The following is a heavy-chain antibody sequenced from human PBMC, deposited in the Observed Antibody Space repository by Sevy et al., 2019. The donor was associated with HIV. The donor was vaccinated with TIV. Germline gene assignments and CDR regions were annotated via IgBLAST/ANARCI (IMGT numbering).Heavy chain of an antibody. Sequence: GGSLRLSCAASGFTFSDYYMSWIRQAPGKGLEWVSYISSSSSYTNYADSVKGRFTISRDNAKNSLYLQMNSLRAEDTAVYYCARGGYCSSTSGHAAYYYYMDVWGKGTTVTVSS. J-gene: IGHJ6*03. D-gene: IGHD2-2*01. CDR2: ISSSSSYT. CDR1: GFTFSDYY. V-gene: IGHV3-11*06. CDR3: ARGGYCSSTSGHAAYYYYMDV.